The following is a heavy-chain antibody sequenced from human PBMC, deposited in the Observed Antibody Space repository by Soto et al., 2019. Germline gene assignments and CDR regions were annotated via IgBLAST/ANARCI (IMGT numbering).Heavy chain of an antibody. V-gene: IGHV3-48*02. J-gene: IGHJ4*02. Sequence: PGGSLRLSCAASGFTFSSYSMNWVRQAPGKGLEWVSYISSSSSTIYYADSVKGRFTISRDNAKNSLYLQMNSLRDEDTAVYYCARDLGEYYYDSSGYYAGYWGQGTLVTVSS. D-gene: IGHD3-22*01. CDR1: GFTFSSYS. CDR3: ARDLGEYYYDSSGYYAGY. CDR2: ISSSSSTI.